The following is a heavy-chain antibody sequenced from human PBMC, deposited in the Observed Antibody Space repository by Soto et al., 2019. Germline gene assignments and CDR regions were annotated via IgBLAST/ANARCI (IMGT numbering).Heavy chain of an antibody. D-gene: IGHD3-22*01. CDR2: IIPILGIA. CDR3: AKGPGYDSSGYYYVFGIDY. CDR1: GGTKSSYT. Sequence: SVEISCEASGGTKSSYTISWARQKNGQGLEWMGRIIPILGIANYAQKFQGRVTITADKSTSTAYMELSSLRSEDTAVYYCAKGPGYDSSGYYYVFGIDYWGQGTLVTVSS. J-gene: IGHJ4*02. V-gene: IGHV1-69*02.